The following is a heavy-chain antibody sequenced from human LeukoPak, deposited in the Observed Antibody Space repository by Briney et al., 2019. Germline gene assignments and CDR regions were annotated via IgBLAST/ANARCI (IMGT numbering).Heavy chain of an antibody. CDR1: GGSISNYY. D-gene: IGHD1-1*01. Sequence: PSQTLSLTCTVSGGSISNYYWSWVRHPAGQGLEWIGRISASGSTNYNPSLKRRVTMSVDTSKSQFSLKLSSVTAADTAVYYCARAGGSGRTNDYWGQGTLVTVSS. V-gene: IGHV4-4*07. J-gene: IGHJ4*02. CDR2: ISASGST. CDR3: ARAGGSGRTNDY.